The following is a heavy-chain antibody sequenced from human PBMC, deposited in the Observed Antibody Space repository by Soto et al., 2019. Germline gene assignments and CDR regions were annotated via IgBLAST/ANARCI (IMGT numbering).Heavy chain of an antibody. Sequence: ASVKVSCKASGYTFTSYGISWVRQAPGQGLEWMGWISAYNGNTNYAQKLQGRVTMTTDTSTSTAYMELRSLRSDDTAVYYCARAAYYYGSGSYYPDAFDIWGQGTMVTVSS. CDR2: ISAYNGNT. J-gene: IGHJ3*02. CDR3: ARAAYYYGSGSYYPDAFDI. CDR1: GYTFTSYG. V-gene: IGHV1-18*01. D-gene: IGHD3-10*01.